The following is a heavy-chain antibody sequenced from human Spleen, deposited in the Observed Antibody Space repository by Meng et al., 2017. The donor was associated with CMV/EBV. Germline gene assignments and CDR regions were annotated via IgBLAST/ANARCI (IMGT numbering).Heavy chain of an antibody. V-gene: IGHV3-15*01. Sequence: AAAGFTFSRAWMSWVRQESVKRMDWVGSITSKTEGGTTDYAATVKGRFTISRDDSKNTLYQQMNSLKTEDTAVYYCTILLSVGATKEWGQGTLVTVSS. CDR3: TILLSVGATKE. CDR2: ITSKTEGGTT. D-gene: IGHD1-26*01. CDR1: GFTFSRAW. J-gene: IGHJ4*02.